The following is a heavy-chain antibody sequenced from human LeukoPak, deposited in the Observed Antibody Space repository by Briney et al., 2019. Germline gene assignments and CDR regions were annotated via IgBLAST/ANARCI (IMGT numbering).Heavy chain of an antibody. CDR1: GGSISPYY. J-gene: IGHJ4*02. Sequence: SETLSLTCTVSGGSISPYYWSWIRQPPGKGLEWIGYIYYSGSTNYNPSLKSRVTISVDTSKNQFSLKLSSVPAADTAVYYCARGAGWLIDYWGQGILVTVSS. CDR2: IYYSGST. D-gene: IGHD3-16*01. CDR3: ARGAGWLIDY. V-gene: IGHV4-59*01.